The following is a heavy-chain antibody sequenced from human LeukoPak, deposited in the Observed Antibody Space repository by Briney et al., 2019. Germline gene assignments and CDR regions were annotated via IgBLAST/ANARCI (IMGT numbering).Heavy chain of an antibody. V-gene: IGHV1-69*05. J-gene: IGHJ4*02. CDR1: GGTFSSYA. D-gene: IGHD3-3*01. CDR3: ATHLMTYYDFWSGALDY. CDR2: IIPIFGTA. Sequence: GSSVKVSCKASGGTFSSYAISWVRQAPGQGLEWMGGIIPIFGTANYAQKFQGRVTITTDESTSTAYMELSSLRSEDTAVYYCATHLMTYYDFWSGALDYWGQGTLVTVSS.